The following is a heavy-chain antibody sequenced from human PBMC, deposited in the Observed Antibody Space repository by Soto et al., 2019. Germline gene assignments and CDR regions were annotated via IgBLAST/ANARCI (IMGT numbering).Heavy chain of an antibody. CDR1: GGTFSSYA. Sequence: QVQLVQSGAEVKKPGSSVKVSCKASGGTFSSYAISWVRQAPGQGLEWMGGIIPIFGTANYAPKFQGRVTITADESTGTAYMELSSLRSEETAVYYCARDLGRHYDYVWGTEEMGAFDIWGQGTMVTVSS. CDR3: ARDLGRHYDYVWGTEEMGAFDI. CDR2: IIPIFGTA. J-gene: IGHJ3*02. V-gene: IGHV1-69*01. D-gene: IGHD3-16*01.